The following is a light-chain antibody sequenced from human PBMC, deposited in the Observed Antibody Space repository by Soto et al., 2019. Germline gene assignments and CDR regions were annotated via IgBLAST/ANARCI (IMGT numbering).Light chain of an antibody. Sequence: EIVRTQSPATLSVSPGERATLSCRATETISTNLAWFQRKPGEPPRLLIYGSSTRATGVPDRFSGSGSGTEFTLIISSLQSEDVALYYCQQYSKWPPAITFGQGTRLEIK. CDR2: GSS. J-gene: IGKJ5*01. V-gene: IGKV3-15*01. CDR1: ETISTN. CDR3: QQYSKWPPAIT.